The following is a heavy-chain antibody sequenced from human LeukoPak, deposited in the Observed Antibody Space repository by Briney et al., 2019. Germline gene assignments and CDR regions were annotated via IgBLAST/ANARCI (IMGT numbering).Heavy chain of an antibody. CDR1: GFTFSSYG. CDR2: IRYDGSNK. D-gene: IGHD1-26*01. Sequence: GGSLRLSCAASGFTFSSYGMHWVRQAPGKGPEWVAFIRYDGSNKYYADSVKGRFTISRDNSKNTLYLQMNSLRAEDTAVYYCAKDAGIVGATYYFDDWGQGTLVTVSS. V-gene: IGHV3-30*02. J-gene: IGHJ4*02. CDR3: AKDAGIVGATYYFDD.